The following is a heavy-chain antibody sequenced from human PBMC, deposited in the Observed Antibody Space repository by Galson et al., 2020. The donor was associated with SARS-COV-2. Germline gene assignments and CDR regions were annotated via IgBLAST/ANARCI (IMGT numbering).Heavy chain of an antibody. CDR3: ASIAAAEKNYYYYYGMDV. V-gene: IGHV3-21*01. D-gene: IGHD6-13*01. Sequence: GGSLRLSCAASGFTFSSYSMNWVRQAPGKGLEWVSSISSSSSYIYYADSVKGLFTISRDNAKNSLYLQMNSLRAEDTAVYYCASIAAAEKNYYYYYGMDVWGQGTTVTVSS. CDR1: GFTFSSYS. J-gene: IGHJ6*02. CDR2: ISSSSSYI.